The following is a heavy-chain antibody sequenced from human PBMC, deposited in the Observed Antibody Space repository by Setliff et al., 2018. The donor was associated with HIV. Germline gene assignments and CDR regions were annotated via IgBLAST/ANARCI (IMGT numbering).Heavy chain of an antibody. CDR1: GYTFTGYY. J-gene: IGHJ4*02. CDR3: ARLSYYDITGYYYAHFDY. CDR2: ISPHSGGT. D-gene: IGHD3-22*01. V-gene: IGHV1-2*02. Sequence: WASVKVSCKASGYTFTGYYMHWVRQAPGQGLEWLGWISPHSGGTNYAQKFQGRVTMTRDTSISTAYMELSRLRSDDAAVYYCARLSYYDITGYYYAHFDYWGQGTLVTVSS.